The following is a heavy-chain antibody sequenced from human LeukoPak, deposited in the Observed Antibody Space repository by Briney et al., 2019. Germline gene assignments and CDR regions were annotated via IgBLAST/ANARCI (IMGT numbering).Heavy chain of an antibody. CDR1: GGTFSSYA. CDR3: ARDPSNFDWHPIDY. CDR2: IIPIFGTA. J-gene: IGHJ4*02. D-gene: IGHD3-9*01. V-gene: IGHV1-69*13. Sequence: SVKVSCKASGGTFSSYAIGWVRQAPGQGLEWMGGIIPIFGTANYAQKFQGRVTITADESTSTAYMELSSLRSEDTAVYYCARDPSNFDWHPIDYWGQGTLVTVSS.